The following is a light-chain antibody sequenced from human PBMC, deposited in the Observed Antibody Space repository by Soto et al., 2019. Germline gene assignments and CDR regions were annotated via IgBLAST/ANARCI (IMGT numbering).Light chain of an antibody. CDR2: DAF. V-gene: IGKV3-20*01. J-gene: IGKJ5*01. CDR3: QEYDASPIT. Sequence: EIVLTQSPDTLSLSPGERATLSCRASQSIRSERLAWYQQKPGQAPRLVIFDAFNRASGMPERFSGSGSGTDFTLTITRLEPEDFAVYYCQEYDASPITFGLGTRREIK. CDR1: QSIRSER.